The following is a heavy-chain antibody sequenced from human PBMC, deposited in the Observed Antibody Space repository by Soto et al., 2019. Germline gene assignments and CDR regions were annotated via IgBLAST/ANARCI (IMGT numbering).Heavy chain of an antibody. J-gene: IGHJ4*02. Sequence: SETLSLTCTVSGGSISSSSYYWGWIRQPPGKGLEWIGSIYYSGSTYYNPSLKSRVTISVDTSKNQFSLKLSSVTAADTAVYYCARHLESGSHAIDYWGQGTLVTVSS. D-gene: IGHD2-2*01. CDR2: IYYSGST. V-gene: IGHV4-39*01. CDR3: ARHLESGSHAIDY. CDR1: GGSISSSSYY.